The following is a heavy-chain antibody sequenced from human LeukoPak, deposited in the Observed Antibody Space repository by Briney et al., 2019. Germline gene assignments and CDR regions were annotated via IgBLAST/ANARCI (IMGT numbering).Heavy chain of an antibody. Sequence: SETLSLTCTVPGGSISSYYWSWIRQPPGKGLEWVAYIYYSGSTIYNTSPKRRVTIPSHTTKTQSSLKLSSVTAADTAVYYCARVSPLLFGEDYWGQGTLVTVSS. CDR2: IYYSGST. J-gene: IGHJ4*02. D-gene: IGHD3-10*01. CDR3: ARVSPLLFGEDY. V-gene: IGHV4-59*01. CDR1: GGSISSYY.